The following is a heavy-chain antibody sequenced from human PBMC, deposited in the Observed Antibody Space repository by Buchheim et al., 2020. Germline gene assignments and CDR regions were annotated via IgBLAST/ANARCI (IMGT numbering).Heavy chain of an antibody. Sequence: QVQLQPWGAGLLKPSETLSLTCAVYGGSFSGYYWAWIRQPPGTGLEWIGEINHRGSTNYNPSLKSRVTILVDTSKNQFSLKLSSVTAADTAVYYCARGRIAAFYYYYYYGMDVWGQGTT. J-gene: IGHJ6*02. V-gene: IGHV4-34*01. CDR2: INHRGST. CDR3: ARGRIAAFYYYYYYGMDV. D-gene: IGHD6-13*01. CDR1: GGSFSGYY.